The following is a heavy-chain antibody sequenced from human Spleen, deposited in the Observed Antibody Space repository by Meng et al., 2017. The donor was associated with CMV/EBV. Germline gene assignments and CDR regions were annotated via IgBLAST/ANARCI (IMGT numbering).Heavy chain of an antibody. CDR3: ARVILRGAFPPSFAY. J-gene: IGHJ4*02. V-gene: IGHV1-2*02. D-gene: IGHD3-9*01. CDR1: GYTFTAYY. CDR2: INPNSGGT. Sequence: ASVKVSCKTSGYTFTAYYVHWVRQAPGQGLEWMGWINPNSGGTNYAQKFQGRVTMTRDTSISTAHMELSRLRSDDTAVYYCARVILRGAFPPSFAYWGQGTLVTVSS.